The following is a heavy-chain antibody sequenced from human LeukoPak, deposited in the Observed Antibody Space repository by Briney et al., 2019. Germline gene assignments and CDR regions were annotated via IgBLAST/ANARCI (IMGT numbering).Heavy chain of an antibody. J-gene: IGHJ4*02. CDR2: INPNSGGT. CDR3: ARSGRGYSYGAFGY. V-gene: IGHV1-2*04. D-gene: IGHD5-18*01. Sequence: ASVEVSCKVSGYTFTGYYTHWVRQAPGQGLEWMGWINPNSGGTNYAQKFQGWVTMTRDTSISTAYMELSRLRSDDTAVYYCARSGRGYSYGAFGYWGQGTLVTVSS. CDR1: GYTFTGYY.